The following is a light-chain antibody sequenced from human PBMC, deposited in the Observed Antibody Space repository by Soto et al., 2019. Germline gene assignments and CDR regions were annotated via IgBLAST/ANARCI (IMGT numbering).Light chain of an antibody. Sequence: QSVLTQAASVSGSPGQSITISCTGTSSDVGGYNYVSWYQQHPGKAPKLMIYEVSNRPSGVSNRFSGSKSGNTASLTISGLQAEDEADYYCSSYTRNSTLVFGGGTKLTVL. CDR2: EVS. J-gene: IGLJ2*01. CDR1: SSDVGGYNY. V-gene: IGLV2-14*01. CDR3: SSYTRNSTLV.